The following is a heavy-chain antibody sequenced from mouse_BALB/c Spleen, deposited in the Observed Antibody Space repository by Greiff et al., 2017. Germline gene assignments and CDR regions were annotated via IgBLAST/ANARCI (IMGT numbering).Heavy chain of an antibody. CDR3: ARQNGSFFAY. D-gene: IGHD2-2*01. CDR2: ISSGGSYT. CDR1: GFTFSSYG. Sequence: EVKLMESGGDLVKPGGSLKLSCAASGFTFSSYGMSWVRQTPDKRLEWVATISSGGSYTYYPDSVKGRFTISRDNAKNTLYLQMSSLKSEDTAMYYCARQNGSFFAYWGQGTLVTVSA. J-gene: IGHJ3*01. V-gene: IGHV5-6*01.